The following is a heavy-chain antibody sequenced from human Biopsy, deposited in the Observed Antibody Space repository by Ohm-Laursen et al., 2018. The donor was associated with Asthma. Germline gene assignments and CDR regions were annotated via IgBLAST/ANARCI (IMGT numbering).Heavy chain of an antibody. D-gene: IGHD3-9*01. CDR2: INAGNGNT. V-gene: IGHV1-3*01. Sequence: ASVKVSCKASGYTFINYAIHWVRQAPGQRLEWMGWINAGNGNTKYSQKFQGRVTITRDTSASTAYMDLSSLRSEDTAVYYCARTFYDFLTGQGNDSFGFLGQGT. CDR1: GYTFINYA. CDR3: ARTFYDFLTGQGNDSFGF. J-gene: IGHJ3*01.